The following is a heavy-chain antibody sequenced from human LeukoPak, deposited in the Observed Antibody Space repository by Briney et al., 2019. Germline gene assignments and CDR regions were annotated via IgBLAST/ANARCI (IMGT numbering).Heavy chain of an antibody. Sequence: ASVKVSCKASGYTFTTYGISWVRQAPGQGLEWMGWISTYNGNTNYAQKLQGRVTMTTDTSTSTAYMELRSLRSDDTAVYYCALIPYCTTATCYYFDYWGQGTLVTVSS. CDR3: ALIPYCTTATCYYFDY. V-gene: IGHV1-18*01. J-gene: IGHJ4*02. CDR1: GYTFTTYG. CDR2: ISTYNGNT. D-gene: IGHD2-2*01.